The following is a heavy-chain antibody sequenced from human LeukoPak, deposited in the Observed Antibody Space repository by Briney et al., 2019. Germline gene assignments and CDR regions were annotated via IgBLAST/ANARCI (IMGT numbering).Heavy chain of an antibody. J-gene: IGHJ4*02. CDR3: ARARGQTSLVVVVAATVDY. D-gene: IGHD2-15*01. CDR1: GVSISSSSYY. CDR2: IYYSGST. Sequence: SETLSLTCNVSGVSISSSSYYWGWIRQPPGKGLEWIGSIYYSGSTYYNPSLKSRVTISVDTSKNQFSLKLSSVTAADTAVYYCARARGQTSLVVVVAATVDYWGQGTLVTVSS. V-gene: IGHV4-39*07.